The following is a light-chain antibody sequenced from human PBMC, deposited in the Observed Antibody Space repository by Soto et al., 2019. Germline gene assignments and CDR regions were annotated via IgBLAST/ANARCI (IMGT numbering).Light chain of an antibody. Sequence: EVVMTQSPATLSVSPGERATLSCRASQSLSFNLAWYQQKPGQAPRLLIYGASTRATGIPARFSGSGSGTEFTLTISSLQSEDFAVYFCQQYNNWPGTFGQGTKVDI. V-gene: IGKV3-15*01. CDR2: GAS. CDR3: QQYNNWPGT. J-gene: IGKJ1*01. CDR1: QSLSFN.